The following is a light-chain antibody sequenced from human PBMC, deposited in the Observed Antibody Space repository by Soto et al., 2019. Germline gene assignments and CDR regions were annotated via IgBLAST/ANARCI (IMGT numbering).Light chain of an antibody. CDR3: QQYNNWPPYT. Sequence: EIEMTQSPATLSVSPGDGATLSCRASQSISSNLAWYQQKPGQAPRLLIYGASTRATGIPARFSGSGSGTEFTLTISRLQSEDLAVYYCQQYNNWPPYTFGQGTKLEIK. J-gene: IGKJ2*01. CDR1: QSISSN. CDR2: GAS. V-gene: IGKV3-15*01.